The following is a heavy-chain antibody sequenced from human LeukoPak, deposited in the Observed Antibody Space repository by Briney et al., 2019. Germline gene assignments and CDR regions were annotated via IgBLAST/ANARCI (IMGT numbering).Heavy chain of an antibody. J-gene: IGHJ4*02. CDR1: GFMFSSYS. Sequence: GGSLRLSCVASGFMFSSYSMNWVRPAPGKAPQWVSAISSSSSSIKYADSVKGRFTISRDNAKSSVYLEMNNLRVEDTAVYYCPKVGTGNQYGSGDFDLWGQGSLVTVSS. CDR3: PKVGTGNQYGSGDFDL. D-gene: IGHD3-10*01. CDR2: ISSSSSSI. V-gene: IGHV3-21*01.